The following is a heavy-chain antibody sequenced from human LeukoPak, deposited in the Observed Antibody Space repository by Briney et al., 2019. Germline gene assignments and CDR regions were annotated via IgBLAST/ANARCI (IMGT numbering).Heavy chain of an antibody. V-gene: IGHV2-70*01. J-gene: IGHJ4*02. CDR3: ARIYRYCSTTSCYVPDY. Sequence: SGPTLVNPTQTLTLTCTFSGFSLSTSGMCVSWIRQPPGKALEWLALIDWDDDKYYSTSLKTRLTISKGTSKNQVVLTMPNIDPADTVSYYCARIYRYCSTTSCYVPDYWGQGTLVTVSS. CDR2: IDWDDDK. CDR1: GFSLSTSGMC. D-gene: IGHD2-2*01.